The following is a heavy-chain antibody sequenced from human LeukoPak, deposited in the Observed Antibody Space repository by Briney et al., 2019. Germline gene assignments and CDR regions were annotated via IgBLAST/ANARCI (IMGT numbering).Heavy chain of an antibody. CDR1: GFTFSTYW. CDR2: IKRDGSKK. V-gene: IGHV3-7*01. Sequence: GGSVRLSCAASGFTFSTYWMNWVRQAPGKGREWVANIKRDGSKKDYVESVEGRFTISRDNAKNSLYLQMNNLRAEDTAVYYCARDEDSGSSYLGHWGQGTLVTVSA. J-gene: IGHJ4*02. D-gene: IGHD1-26*01. CDR3: ARDEDSGSSYLGH.